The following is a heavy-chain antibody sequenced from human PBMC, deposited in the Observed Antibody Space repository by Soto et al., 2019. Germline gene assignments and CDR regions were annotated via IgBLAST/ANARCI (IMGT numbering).Heavy chain of an antibody. Sequence: SETLSLTCAVYGGSFSGYYWSWNRQPPGKGLEWIGEINHSGSTNYNPSLKSRVTISVDTSKNQFSLKLSSVTAADTAVYYCARKRRAAAHNWFAPWGQGTLVTVSS. V-gene: IGHV4-34*01. CDR2: INHSGST. J-gene: IGHJ5*02. D-gene: IGHD6-13*01. CDR3: ARKRRAAAHNWFAP. CDR1: GGSFSGYY.